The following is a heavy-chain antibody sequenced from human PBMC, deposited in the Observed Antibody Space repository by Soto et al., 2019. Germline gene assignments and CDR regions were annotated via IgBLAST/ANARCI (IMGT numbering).Heavy chain of an antibody. D-gene: IGHD3-22*01. J-gene: IGHJ3*01. CDR1: GFSFSYFG. CDR3: SKDMGYYDTSGEAFDV. Sequence: GGSLRLSCAASGFSFSYFGIHWVRQAPGKGLEWVSFLSYDGRHPYYTDSVRGRFTISRDNSRNTLFLQMNNVRPEDTALYYCSKDMGYYDTSGEAFDVWGQGTMVTVSS. V-gene: IGHV3-30*18. CDR2: LSYDGRHP.